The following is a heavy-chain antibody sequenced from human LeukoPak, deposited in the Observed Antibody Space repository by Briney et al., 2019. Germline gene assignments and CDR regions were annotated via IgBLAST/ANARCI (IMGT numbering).Heavy chain of an antibody. V-gene: IGHV1-2*02. D-gene: IGHD3-3*01. CDR1: GYTFTGYY. CDR3: ARDHFGFWSGYSATYFDY. CDR2: INPNSGGT. J-gene: IGHJ4*02. Sequence: ASVKVSCKASGYTFTGYYMHWVRQAPGQGLEWMGWINPNSGGTNYAQKFQGRVTMTRDPSISTAYMELSRLSSDDTAVYYCARDHFGFWSGYSATYFDYWGQGTLVTVSS.